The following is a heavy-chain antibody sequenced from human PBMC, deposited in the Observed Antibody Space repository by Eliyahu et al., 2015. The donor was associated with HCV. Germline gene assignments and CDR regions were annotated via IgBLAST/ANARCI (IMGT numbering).Heavy chain of an antibody. Sequence: QVQVQESGPGLVKPSETLSLTCNVSGVSIXXXYWGWIRXPPGKGLEWIGXIYYSGRTNYNPSLKSRVTISVDTSKNQFSLKVTSVTAADTAIYYCARDLGLGYCSGGSCFNGMDVWGQGTTVTVSS. V-gene: IGHV4-59*01. CDR1: GVSIXXXY. J-gene: IGHJ6*02. D-gene: IGHD2-15*01. CDR3: ARDLGLGYCSGGSCFNGMDV. CDR2: IYYSGRT.